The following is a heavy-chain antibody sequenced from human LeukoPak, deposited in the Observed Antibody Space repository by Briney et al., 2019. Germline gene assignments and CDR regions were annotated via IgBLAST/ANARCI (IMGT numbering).Heavy chain of an antibody. D-gene: IGHD6-19*01. Sequence: SETLSLTCTVSGGSISSSSYYWGWIRQPPGKGLEWIGSIYYSGSTYYNPSLKSRVTISVDTSKNQFSLKLSSVIAADTAVYYCARHRRYSSGWYGDFDYWGPGTLVTVSS. CDR3: ARHRRYSSGWYGDFDY. CDR2: IYYSGST. J-gene: IGHJ4*02. CDR1: GGSISSSSYY. V-gene: IGHV4-39*01.